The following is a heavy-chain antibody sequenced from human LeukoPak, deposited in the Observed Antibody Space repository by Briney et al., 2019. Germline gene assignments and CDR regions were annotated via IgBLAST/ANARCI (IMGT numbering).Heavy chain of an antibody. V-gene: IGHV4-34*01. J-gene: IGHJ4*02. Sequence: PSETLSLTCAVCGGSFSGYYWSWIRQPPGKGLEWIGEINHSGSTNYNPSLKSRVTISVDTSKNQFSLKLSSVTAADTAVYYCARETPLIAAARTFDYGGREPWSPSPQ. CDR2: INHSGST. CDR1: GGSFSGYY. CDR3: ARETPLIAAARTFDY. D-gene: IGHD6-13*01.